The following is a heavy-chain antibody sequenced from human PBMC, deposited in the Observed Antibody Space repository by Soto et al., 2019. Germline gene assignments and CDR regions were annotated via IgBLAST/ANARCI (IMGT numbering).Heavy chain of an antibody. CDR1: GYVITSGYY. D-gene: IGHD5-12*01. V-gene: IGHV4-38-2*01. CDR3: ARYFHTYSGPPI. Sequence: ETLSLTCVVSGYVITSGYYWGWIRQPPGKGLEWIGTVDHSGSTYYDPSLQGRVTISIDTSKNQFSLKLTSVTAADTALYYCARYFHTYSGPPIWGQGTLVTVSS. CDR2: VDHSGST. J-gene: IGHJ4*02.